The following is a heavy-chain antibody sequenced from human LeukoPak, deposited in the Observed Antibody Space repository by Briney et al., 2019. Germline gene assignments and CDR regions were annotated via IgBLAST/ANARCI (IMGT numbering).Heavy chain of an antibody. CDR2: IYYSGST. J-gene: IGHJ6*03. CDR3: ASRIFGADYYYYMDV. V-gene: IGHV4-59*11. Sequence: SETLSLTCTVSGGSISSHYWSWIRQPPGKGLEWIGYIYYSGSTNYNPSLKSRVTISVDTSKNQFSLKLSSVTAADTAVYYCASRIFGADYYYYMDVWGKGTTVTVSS. CDR1: GGSISSHY. D-gene: IGHD3-3*01.